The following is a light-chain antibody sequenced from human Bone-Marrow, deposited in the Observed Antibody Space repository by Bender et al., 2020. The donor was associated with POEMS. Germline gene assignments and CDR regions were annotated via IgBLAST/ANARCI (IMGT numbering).Light chain of an antibody. J-gene: IGLJ2*01. CDR2: DVS. CDR1: SSDVGNYHL. V-gene: IGLV2-23*02. Sequence: QSALTQPASMSGSPGQSITISCTGTSSDVGNYHLVSWYQHHPDKVPKLIIYDVSERPSGVPDRFSGSKSGNTASLTVSGLQAEDEADYYCCSYAGSYTWVLGGGTKLTVL. CDR3: CSYAGSYTWV.